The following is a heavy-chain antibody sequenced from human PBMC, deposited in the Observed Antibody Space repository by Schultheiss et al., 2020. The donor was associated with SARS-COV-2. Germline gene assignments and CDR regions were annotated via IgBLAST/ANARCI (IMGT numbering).Heavy chain of an antibody. CDR1: GGSISSGGYS. V-gene: IGHV4-30-2*01. J-gene: IGHJ4*02. D-gene: IGHD3-3*01. CDR2: IYHSGST. Sequence: SETLSLTCAVSGGSISSGGYSWSWIRQPPGKGLEWIGYIYHSGSTYYNPSLKSRVTISVDTSKNQFSLKLSSVTAADTAVYYCARTIRFLELYYFDYWGQGTLVTVSS. CDR3: ARTIRFLELYYFDY.